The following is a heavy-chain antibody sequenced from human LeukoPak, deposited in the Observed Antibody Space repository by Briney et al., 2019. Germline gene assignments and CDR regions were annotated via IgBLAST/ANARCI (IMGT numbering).Heavy chain of an antibody. J-gene: IGHJ4*02. CDR1: GFTFSSSA. D-gene: IGHD6-13*01. CDR2: INHSGST. Sequence: PGGSLRLSCAASGFTFSSSAMSWIRQPPGKGLEWIGEINHSGSTNYNPSLKSRVTISVDTSKNQFSLKLSSVTAADTAVYYCARGKRGYSSSWYDYWGQGTLVTVSS. CDR3: ARGKRGYSSSWYDY. V-gene: IGHV4-34*01.